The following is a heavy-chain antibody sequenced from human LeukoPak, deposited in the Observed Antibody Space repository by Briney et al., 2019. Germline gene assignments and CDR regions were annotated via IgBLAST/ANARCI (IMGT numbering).Heavy chain of an antibody. Sequence: PGGSLRLSCAASGFVFSNYWMSWVRQAPGRGLEWVANIKHDGSEKYHVDSVKDRFTISRDNAKNSMYLHMNSLRAEDTAMYYCASYCSGGSCCDYWGWGIMVTVSS. V-gene: IGHV3-7*05. CDR3: ASYCSGGSCCDY. CDR1: GFVFSNYW. J-gene: IGHJ4*02. CDR2: IKHDGSEK. D-gene: IGHD2-15*01.